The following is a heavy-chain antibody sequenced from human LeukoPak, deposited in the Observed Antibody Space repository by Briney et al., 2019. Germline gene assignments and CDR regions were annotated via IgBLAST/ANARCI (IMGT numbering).Heavy chain of an antibody. V-gene: IGHV3-48*04. D-gene: IGHD3-16*02. Sequence: PGGSLRLSCAASGFTFSSYNMNWVRQAPGKGREWVSEISGSGGSTYYADSVKGRFTISRDNAKNSLYLQMNSLRAEDTAVYYCAVRFDYWGQGILVTVSS. J-gene: IGHJ4*02. CDR2: ISGSGGST. CDR3: AVRFDY. CDR1: GFTFSSYN.